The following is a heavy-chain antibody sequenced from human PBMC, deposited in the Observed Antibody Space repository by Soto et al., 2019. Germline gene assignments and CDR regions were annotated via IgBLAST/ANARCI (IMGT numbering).Heavy chain of an antibody. Sequence: EVQLVESGGGLVQPGGSLRLSCAASGFTFSSYWMNWVRQAPGKGLEWVANIKQDGSEKYYVDSVKGRFTISRDNVNNSLHLQMNSLRGEDTAVYFCARGGAVQVLSGDAFWGQGTMVTVSS. CDR2: IKQDGSEK. CDR3: ARGGAVQVLSGDAF. V-gene: IGHV3-7*01. CDR1: GFTFSSYW. D-gene: IGHD2-8*02. J-gene: IGHJ3*01.